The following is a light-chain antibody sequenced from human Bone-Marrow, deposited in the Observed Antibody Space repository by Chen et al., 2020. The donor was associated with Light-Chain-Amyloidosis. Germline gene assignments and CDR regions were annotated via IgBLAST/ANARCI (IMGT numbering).Light chain of an antibody. CDR1: DLPTKY. Sequence: SYELTQPPSVSVSPGQTARITCSGDDLPTKYAYCYQQKPGQAPVLWIHRDTERPSGISERFSGSSSGRTATVNISGVQAEDEADYHCQSADSSGTYEVIFGGGTKLTVL. V-gene: IGLV3-25*03. CDR2: RDT. J-gene: IGLJ2*01. CDR3: QSADSSGTYEVI.